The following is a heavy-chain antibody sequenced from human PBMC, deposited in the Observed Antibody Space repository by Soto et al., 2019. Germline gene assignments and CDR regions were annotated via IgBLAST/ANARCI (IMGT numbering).Heavy chain of an antibody. V-gene: IGHV3-30*03. Sequence: QVQLVESGGGVVQPGKSLRLSCVVSGFKFSKYGYGMHWVRQSPGKGLEWVAFISFDGSNKYYADSVKGRFNVSRDNSKNTLYLEMNSLRAEDTAVXXXXXXXXXXXDPVVSGMXXXGQG. CDR1: GFKFSKYG. CDR3: XXXXXXXXDPVVSGMXX. CDR2: ISFDGSNK. J-gene: IGHJ3*01. D-gene: IGHD1-20*01.